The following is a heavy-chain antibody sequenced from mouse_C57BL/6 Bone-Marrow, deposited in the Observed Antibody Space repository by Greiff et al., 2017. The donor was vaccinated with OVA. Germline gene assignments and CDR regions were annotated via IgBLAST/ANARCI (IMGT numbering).Heavy chain of an antibody. V-gene: IGHV1-72*01. CDR3: ARSYLAWFAY. Sequence: QVQLQQPGAELVKPGASVKLSCKASGYTFTSYWMHWVKQRPGRGIEWIGRIDPNSGGTKYNEKFKSKATLTVDKPSSTAYMQLSSLTSEDSAVYYCARSYLAWFAYWGQGTLVTVSA. D-gene: IGHD1-1*01. CDR1: GYTFTSYW. CDR2: IDPNSGGT. J-gene: IGHJ3*01.